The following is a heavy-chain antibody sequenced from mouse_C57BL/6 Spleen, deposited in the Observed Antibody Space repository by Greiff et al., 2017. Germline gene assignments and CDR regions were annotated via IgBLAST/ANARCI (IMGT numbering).Heavy chain of an antibody. CDR2: ISYDGSN. J-gene: IGHJ3*01. CDR1: GYSITSGYY. CDR3: ARGGDYYGSSWFAY. Sequence: EVKLQESGPGLVKPSQSLSLTCSVTGYSITSGYYWNWIRQFPGNKLEWMGYISYDGSNNYNPSLKNRSSITRDTSKNQFFLKLNSVTTEDTATYYCARGGDYYGSSWFAYWGQGTLVTVSA. V-gene: IGHV3-6*01. D-gene: IGHD1-1*01.